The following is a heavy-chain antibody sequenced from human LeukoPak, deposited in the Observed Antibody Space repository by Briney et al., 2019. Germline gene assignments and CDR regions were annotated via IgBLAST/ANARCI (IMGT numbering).Heavy chain of an antibody. Sequence: GGSLRLSCAASGFSFSYYWMTWVRQAPGKGLEWVANIKEDGSEKYSVDSVKGRFTISRDNAKNSLYLQMNSLRVEDTAVYYCARGGNPTGGRLDNWGQGTLVTVSS. D-gene: IGHD7-27*01. CDR1: GFSFSYYW. V-gene: IGHV3-7*04. J-gene: IGHJ4*02. CDR3: ARGGNPTGGRLDN. CDR2: IKEDGSEK.